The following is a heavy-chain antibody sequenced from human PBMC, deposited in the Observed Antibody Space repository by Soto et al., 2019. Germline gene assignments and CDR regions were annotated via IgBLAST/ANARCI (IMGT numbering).Heavy chain of an antibody. CDR2: ISAYNGNT. V-gene: IGHV1-18*01. CDR1: GYTFTSYG. Sequence: GASVKVSCKASGYTFTSYGISWVRQAPGQGLEWMGWISAYNGNTNYAQKLQGRVTMTTDTSTSTAYMELRSLRSDDTAVYYCARGGFTLVRGVILYWFDPWGQGTLVTVSS. D-gene: IGHD3-10*01. J-gene: IGHJ5*02. CDR3: ARGGFTLVRGVILYWFDP.